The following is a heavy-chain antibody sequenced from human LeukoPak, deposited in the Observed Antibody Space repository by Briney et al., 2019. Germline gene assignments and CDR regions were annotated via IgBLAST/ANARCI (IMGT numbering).Heavy chain of an antibody. Sequence: PSETLSLTCTVSGGSISVSSHYWGWIRQPPGKGLEWIGSSYYSGSAYYNPSLKSRVTISVDTSKNQSSLKVRSVTAADTAVYYCAREYRRQWPSPWGQGTLVTVSP. CDR3: AREYRRQWPSP. V-gene: IGHV4-39*02. CDR2: SYYSGSA. CDR1: GGSISVSSHY. J-gene: IGHJ4*02. D-gene: IGHD6-19*01.